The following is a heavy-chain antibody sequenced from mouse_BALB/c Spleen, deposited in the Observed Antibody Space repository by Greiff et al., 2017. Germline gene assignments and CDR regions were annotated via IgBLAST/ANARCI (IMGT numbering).Heavy chain of an antibody. CDR2: ISSGGSYT. CDR3: ARGGYYVDYYAMDY. Sequence: EVKLVESGGDLVKPGGSLKLSCAASGFTFSSYGMSWVRQTPDKRLEWVATISSGGSYTYYPDSVKGRFTISRDNAKNTLYLQMSSLKSEDTAMYYCARGGYYVDYYAMDYWGQGTSVTVSS. CDR1: GFTFSSYG. J-gene: IGHJ4*01. D-gene: IGHD2-3*01. V-gene: IGHV5-6*02.